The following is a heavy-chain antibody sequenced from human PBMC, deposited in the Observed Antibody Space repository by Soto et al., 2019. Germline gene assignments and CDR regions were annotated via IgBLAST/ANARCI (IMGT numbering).Heavy chain of an antibody. V-gene: IGHV1-69*06. CDR2: IVPMFGTS. J-gene: IGHJ4*02. CDR3: NRGSEYDFWSGCL. CDR1: GGTSTRYA. D-gene: IGHD3-3*01. Sequence: QERLVQSGAEVRKPGTSVKVSCKVTGGTSTRYAVNWVRQAPGQGLEWMGGIVPMFGTSKYAQKFQGRVTITADTSTNIAYMELRSLRSEDTAVYYCNRGSEYDFWSGCLWGQGTLVSVSS.